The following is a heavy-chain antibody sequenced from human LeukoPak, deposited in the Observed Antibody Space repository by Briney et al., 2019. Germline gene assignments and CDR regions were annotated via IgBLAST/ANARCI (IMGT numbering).Heavy chain of an antibody. Sequence: SETLSLTCAVYGGSFSGYTWSWIRQPPGKGLEWIGEINHRGTTNYNPSLKSRVTISVDTSKNQFSLKLSSVTAADTAVYYCARVWHSSGWFLGTEYNWFDPWGQGTLVTVSS. CDR2: INHRGTT. V-gene: IGHV4-34*01. D-gene: IGHD6-19*01. J-gene: IGHJ5*02. CDR1: GGSFSGYT. CDR3: ARVWHSSGWFLGTEYNWFDP.